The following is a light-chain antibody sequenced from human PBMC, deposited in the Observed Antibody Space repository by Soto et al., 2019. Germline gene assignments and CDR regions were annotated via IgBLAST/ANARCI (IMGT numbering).Light chain of an antibody. J-gene: IGKJ4*01. CDR3: QHYHSDPRT. V-gene: IGKV1-5*03. CDR1: QSVSSW. Sequence: DIQMTQSPSTLSASVGDRVTITCRASQSVSSWLAWYQQKPGKAPKLLISKASTLESGVPSRFSGSGSGTAFILTISSLHPDDLASYYCQHYHSDPRTFGVDTKVDIK. CDR2: KAS.